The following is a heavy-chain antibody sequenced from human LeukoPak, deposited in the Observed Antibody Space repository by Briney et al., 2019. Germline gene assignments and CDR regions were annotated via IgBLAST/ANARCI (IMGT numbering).Heavy chain of an antibody. CDR1: GYTFTSYG. CDR3: ARDRYICSGGSCYLHYYYYYGMDV. CDR2: ISAYNGNT. Sequence: ASVKVSCKASGYTFTSYGISWVRQAPGQGLEWMGWISAYNGNTNYAQKLQGRVTMTTDTSTSTAYMELRSLRSDDTAVYYCARDRYICSGGSCYLHYYYYYGMDVWGQGTTVTVSS. D-gene: IGHD2-15*01. J-gene: IGHJ6*02. V-gene: IGHV1-18*01.